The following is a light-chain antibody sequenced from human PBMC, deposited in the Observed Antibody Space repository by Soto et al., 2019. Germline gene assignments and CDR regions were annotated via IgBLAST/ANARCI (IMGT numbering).Light chain of an antibody. Sequence: GDRVTITCRASQSISSWLAWYQQKPGKAPKLLIYDASSLESGVPSRFSGSGSGTDFTLTISRLEPEDFVVYYCQQYGSSSWTFGQGTKVDNK. CDR1: QSISSW. V-gene: IGKV1-5*01. CDR2: DAS. J-gene: IGKJ1*01. CDR3: QQYGSSSWT.